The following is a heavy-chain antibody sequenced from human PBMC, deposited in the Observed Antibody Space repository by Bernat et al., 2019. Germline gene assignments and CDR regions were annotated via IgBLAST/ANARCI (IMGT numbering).Heavy chain of an antibody. D-gene: IGHD3-16*01. J-gene: IGHJ5*02. Sequence: QVQLVQSGAEVKKPGASVKVSCKASGYTFTGYYLHWVRQAPGQGLEWMGWINPNSGDTNYAQNFQGWVTMTRDTSISTVYMELSRLRSDDTAVYYCARGAQGGSGWFDPWGQGTLVTVSS. CDR2: INPNSGDT. V-gene: IGHV1-2*04. CDR3: ARGAQGGSGWFDP. CDR1: GYTFTGYY.